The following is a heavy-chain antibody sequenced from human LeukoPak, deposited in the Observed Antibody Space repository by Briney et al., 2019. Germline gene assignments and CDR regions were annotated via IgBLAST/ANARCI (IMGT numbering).Heavy chain of an antibody. V-gene: IGHV4-34*01. J-gene: IGHJ5*01. CDR2: INHSGST. D-gene: IGHD6-19*01. CDR3: ARHAYQSEYLAVTGPWVDS. CDR1: GGSFSGYY. Sequence: PSETLSLTCAVYGGSFSGYYWSWIRQPPGKGLEWIGEINHSGSTNYNPSLKSRVTVSVGTSKTQFSLKLTSVTAADTAIYYCARHAYQSEYLAVTGPWVDSWGRGTLVTVSS.